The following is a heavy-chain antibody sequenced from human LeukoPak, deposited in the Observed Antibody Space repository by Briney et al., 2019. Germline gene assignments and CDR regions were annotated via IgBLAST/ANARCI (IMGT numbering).Heavy chain of an antibody. V-gene: IGHV4-59*01. D-gene: IGHD1-14*01. CDR3: AGSDESKPWDP. J-gene: IGHJ5*02. CDR1: GASISDYY. CDR2: IYYSGST. Sequence: PSETLSLTCTVTGASISDYYWSWIRRPPGKGLEWIGYIYYSGSTNYNPSLKSRATISEDTSKNQFSLKLSSVTAADTAVYYCAGSDESKPWDPWGQGTLVTVSS.